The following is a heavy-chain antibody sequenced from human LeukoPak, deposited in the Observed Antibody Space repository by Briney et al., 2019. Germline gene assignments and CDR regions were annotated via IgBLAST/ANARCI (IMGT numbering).Heavy chain of an antibody. J-gene: IGHJ3*02. Sequence: PSETLSLTCTVSGGSISSYYWSWIRQPPGKGLEWIGYIYYSGSTNYNPSLKSRVTISVDTSKNQFSLKLSSVTAADTAVYYCARIERITMIVVPYPDAFDIWGQGTMVTVSS. CDR3: ARIERITMIVVPYPDAFDI. CDR2: IYYSGST. V-gene: IGHV4-59*01. D-gene: IGHD3-22*01. CDR1: GGSISSYY.